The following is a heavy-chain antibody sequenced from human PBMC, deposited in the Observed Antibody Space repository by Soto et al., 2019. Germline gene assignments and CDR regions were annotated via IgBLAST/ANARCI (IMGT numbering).Heavy chain of an antibody. CDR3: AGVVVVFPRGYYYAMDG. V-gene: IGHV3-48*02. CDR1: GFTFSSFH. CDR2: ITSSSDTI. D-gene: IGHD3-22*01. Sequence: EVQLVESGGGLVQPGGSLRLSCAASGFTFSSFHMNWVRQAPGRGLEWVAYITSSSDTIYYSDSVKGRFTISRDNGKKSLFLQMNSLRDEETAVYDCAGVVVVFPRGYYYAMDGWRHGSTVTVSS. J-gene: IGHJ6*02.